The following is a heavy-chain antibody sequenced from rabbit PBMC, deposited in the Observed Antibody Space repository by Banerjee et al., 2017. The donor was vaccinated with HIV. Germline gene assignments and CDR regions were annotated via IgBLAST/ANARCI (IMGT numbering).Heavy chain of an antibody. D-gene: IGHD1-1*01. CDR3: ARDLGGVIGWNFGL. CDR1: GFSFSSSYW. J-gene: IGHJ4*01. CDR2: INTSSGNI. V-gene: IGHV1S45*01. Sequence: QEQLVESGGGLVQPEGSLTLTCKASGFSFSSSYWMCWVRQAPGKGLERIACINTSSGNIVYATWAKGRFTISKASWTTVTLQMTSLTAADTATYFCARDLGGVIGWNFGLWGQGTLVTVS.